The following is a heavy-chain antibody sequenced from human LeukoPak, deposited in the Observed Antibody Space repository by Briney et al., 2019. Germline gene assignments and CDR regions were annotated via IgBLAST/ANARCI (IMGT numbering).Heavy chain of an antibody. CDR1: GYTFTSYY. CDR3: ARDVYGDYSVDY. Sequence: ASVKVSCKASGYTFTSYYMHWVRQAPGQGLEWMGIINPGGGSTSYAQKFQGRVTMTRDTSTSTVYMELSSLRSEDTAVYYCARDVYGDYSVDYWGQGTLVTVSS. CDR2: INPGGGST. V-gene: IGHV1-46*01. D-gene: IGHD4-17*01. J-gene: IGHJ4*02.